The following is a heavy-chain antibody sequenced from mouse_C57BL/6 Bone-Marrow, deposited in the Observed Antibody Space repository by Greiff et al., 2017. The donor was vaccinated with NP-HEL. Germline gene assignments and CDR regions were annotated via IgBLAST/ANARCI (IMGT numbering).Heavy chain of an antibody. Sequence: EVQVVESGGDLVKPGGSLKLSCAASGFTFSSYGMSWVRQTPDKRLEWVATISSGGSYTYYPDSVKGRFTISRDNAKNTLYLQMSSLKSEDTAMYDCARQGRWLLPWFAYWGQGTLVTVSA. D-gene: IGHD2-3*01. CDR1: GFTFSSYG. V-gene: IGHV5-6*01. CDR3: ARQGRWLLPWFAY. CDR2: ISSGGSYT. J-gene: IGHJ3*01.